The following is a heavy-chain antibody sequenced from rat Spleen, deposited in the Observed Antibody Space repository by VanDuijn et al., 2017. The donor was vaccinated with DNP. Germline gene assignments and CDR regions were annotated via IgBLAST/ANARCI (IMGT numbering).Heavy chain of an antibody. J-gene: IGHJ2*01. Sequence: EVQLVESGGGLVQPGRSLKLSCVASGFTFNNYWMTWIRQAPGKGLEWIGQINKDSSIVNYIPSLKEKITISRDNAQNTLYLQMSKVGSEDTAIYYCAKGPNYGGWSDYFDYWGQGVMVTVSS. CDR1: GFTFNNYW. V-gene: IGHV4-2*01. CDR2: INKDSSIV. D-gene: IGHD1-11*01. CDR3: AKGPNYGGWSDYFDY.